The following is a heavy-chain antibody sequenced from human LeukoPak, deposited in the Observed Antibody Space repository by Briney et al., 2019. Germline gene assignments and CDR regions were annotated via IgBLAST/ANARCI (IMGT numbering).Heavy chain of an antibody. V-gene: IGHV4-39*01. J-gene: IGHJ4*02. CDR1: GGSISSSSYY. Sequence: PSETLSLTCTVSGGSISSSSYYWGWIRQPPGKGLEWIGSIYYSGSTYYNPSLKSRVTISVDTSKNRFSLKLSSVTAADTAVYYCARVYGITMVRGVSDYWGQGTLVTVSS. CDR3: ARVYGITMVRGVSDY. D-gene: IGHD3-10*01. CDR2: IYYSGST.